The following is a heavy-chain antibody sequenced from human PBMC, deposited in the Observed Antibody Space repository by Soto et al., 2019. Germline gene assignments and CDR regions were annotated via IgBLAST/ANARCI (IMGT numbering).Heavy chain of an antibody. Sequence: GGSLRLSCEASGFIFSDEGMNWVRQVPGKGLEWVCGINWSGYSTACADSVQGRFTISRDNAKNSLYLQMTSLRAEDTALYYCVRTYASGSYYMDVWAKGTTVTVSS. CDR2: INWSGYST. CDR1: GFIFSDEG. J-gene: IGHJ6*03. V-gene: IGHV3-20*04. D-gene: IGHD3-10*01. CDR3: VRTYASGSYYMDV.